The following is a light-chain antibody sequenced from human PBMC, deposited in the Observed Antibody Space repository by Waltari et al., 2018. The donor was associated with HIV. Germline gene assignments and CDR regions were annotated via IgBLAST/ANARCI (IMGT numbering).Light chain of an antibody. Sequence: SYELTQPPSVSVSQGQTARNTWPGDVLAKKYDRWFQQKPGQAPVLVIYKDSERPSGIPERFSGSSLGTTVTLTISGAQVEDEADYYCYSAADNNLGVFGGGTKLTVL. J-gene: IGLJ3*02. CDR2: KDS. CDR1: VLAKKY. V-gene: IGLV3-27*01. CDR3: YSAADNNLGV.